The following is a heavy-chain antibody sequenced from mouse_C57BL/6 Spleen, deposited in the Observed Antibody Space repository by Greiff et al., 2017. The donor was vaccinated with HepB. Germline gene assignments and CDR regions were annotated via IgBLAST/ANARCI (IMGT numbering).Heavy chain of an antibody. CDR1: GYTFTSYW. CDR3: ARAGGSSLYAMDY. V-gene: IGHV1-52*01. CDR2: IDPSDSET. Sequence: QVQLQQSGAELVRPGSSVKLSCKASGYTFTSYWMHWVKQRPIQGLEWIGNIDPSDSETHYNQKFKDKATLTVDKSSSTAYMQLSSLTSEDSAVYYCARAGGSSLYAMDYWGQGTSVTVSS. D-gene: IGHD1-1*01. J-gene: IGHJ4*01.